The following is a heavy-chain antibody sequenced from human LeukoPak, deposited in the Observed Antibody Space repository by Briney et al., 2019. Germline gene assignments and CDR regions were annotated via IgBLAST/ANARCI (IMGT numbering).Heavy chain of an antibody. D-gene: IGHD6-19*01. CDR3: ARRGWDLDAFDI. CDR1: GGTFSSYA. Sequence: ASVKVSCKASGGTFSSYAISWVRQAPGQGLEWMGIINPSGGSTSYAQKFQGRVTMTRDTSTSTVYMELSSLRSEDTAVYYCARRGWDLDAFDIWGQGTMVTVSS. CDR2: INPSGGST. V-gene: IGHV1-46*01. J-gene: IGHJ3*02.